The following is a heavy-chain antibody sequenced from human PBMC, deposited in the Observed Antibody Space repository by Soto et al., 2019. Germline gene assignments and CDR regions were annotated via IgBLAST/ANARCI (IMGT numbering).Heavy chain of an antibody. V-gene: IGHV3-15*01. CDR2: IKSKTDGGTT. CDR1: GFTFSNAW. CDR3: TAAPDFWSGYYKGY. D-gene: IGHD3-3*01. Sequence: GGSLRLSCAASGFTFSNAWMSWVRQAPGKGLEWVGRIKSKTDGGTTDYAAPVKGRFTISRDDSKNTLYLQMNSLKTEDTAVYYCTAAPDFWSGYYKGYWGQGTLVTVSS. J-gene: IGHJ4*02.